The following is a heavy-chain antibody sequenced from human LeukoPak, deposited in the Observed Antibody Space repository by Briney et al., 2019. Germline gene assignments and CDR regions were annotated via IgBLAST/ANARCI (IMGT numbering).Heavy chain of an antibody. D-gene: IGHD3-9*01. V-gene: IGHV3-23*01. J-gene: IGHJ4*02. CDR2: ISGSGGST. Sequence: WIRQPPGKGLEWVSAISGSGGSTYYADSVKGRFTISRDNSKNTLYLQMNSLRAEDTAVYYCAKDPYYDILTGKENVWGQGTLVTVSS. CDR3: AKDPYYDILTGKENV.